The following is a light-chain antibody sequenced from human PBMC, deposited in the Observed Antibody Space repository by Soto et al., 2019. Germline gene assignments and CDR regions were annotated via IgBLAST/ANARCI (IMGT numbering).Light chain of an antibody. Sequence: DIVMTQSPDSLAVSLGERATINCKSSQTVLYTSNYLAWYQQKPGQPPKLLIYWASTRESGVPHRFSGSGSGTDFTLTISSLQAEDVAVYYCQQYYTTPVTFGQGTKVEIK. CDR3: QQYYTTPVT. CDR2: WAS. V-gene: IGKV4-1*01. CDR1: QTVLYTSNY. J-gene: IGKJ1*01.